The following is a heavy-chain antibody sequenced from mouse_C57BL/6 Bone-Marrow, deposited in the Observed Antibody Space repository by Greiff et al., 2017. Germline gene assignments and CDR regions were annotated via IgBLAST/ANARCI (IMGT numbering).Heavy chain of an antibody. CDR1: GYTFTDYE. V-gene: IGHV1-15*01. J-gene: IGHJ4*01. Sequence: VQLQQSGAELVRPGASVTLSCKASGYTFTDYEMHWVKQTPVHGLEWIGAIDPETGGTAYNQKFKGKAILTAEKSSSTAYMEIRSLTSEDSAVYYCTGSLDYWGQGTSVTVSS. CDR3: TGSLDY. CDR2: IDPETGGT.